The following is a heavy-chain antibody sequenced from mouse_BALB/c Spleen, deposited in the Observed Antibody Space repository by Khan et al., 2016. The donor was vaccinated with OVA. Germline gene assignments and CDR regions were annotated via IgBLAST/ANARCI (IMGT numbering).Heavy chain of an antibody. CDR3: AGGGGTATFAY. J-gene: IGHJ3*01. CDR2: ISDLAYTF. D-gene: IGHD1-2*01. V-gene: IGHV5-15*02. Sequence: EVELVESGGGLVQPGGSRKLSCAASGFTFSDYGMAWVRQAPGKGPEWVAFISDLAYTFYYADTVTGRFTLSRENAKNTLYLEMSSLRSGDTTMYYCAGGGGTATFAYWGQGTLVTVSA. CDR1: GFTFSDYG.